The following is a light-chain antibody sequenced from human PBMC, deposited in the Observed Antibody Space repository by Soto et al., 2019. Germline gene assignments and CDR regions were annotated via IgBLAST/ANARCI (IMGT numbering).Light chain of an antibody. CDR1: QSVSSL. J-gene: IGKJ1*01. CDR3: QQRSNWPPWT. CDR2: GAS. V-gene: IGKV3-11*01. Sequence: VLTQSPVTLSLSPGDRATLSCRASQSVSSLLAWYQQKPGQAPRLRVYGASNRAAGIPARFSGSGSGTGFTLTIRILEPEEFGVYYCQQRSNWPPWTFGQGTKVDIK.